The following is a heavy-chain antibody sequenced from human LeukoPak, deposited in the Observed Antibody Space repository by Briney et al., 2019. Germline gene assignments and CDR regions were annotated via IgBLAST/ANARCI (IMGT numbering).Heavy chain of an antibody. D-gene: IGHD6-6*01. J-gene: IGHJ4*02. CDR3: AKGASSSSFDY. V-gene: IGHV3-23*01. CDR1: GFTSSTFS. Sequence: GGSLRLSCAASGFTSSTFSMSWVRQAPGKGLEWVSSISGSGGSTYYADSVKGRFTISRDNSKSTLYLQINSLRAEDTAIYCCAKGASSSSFDYWGQGTLVTVSS. CDR2: ISGSGGST.